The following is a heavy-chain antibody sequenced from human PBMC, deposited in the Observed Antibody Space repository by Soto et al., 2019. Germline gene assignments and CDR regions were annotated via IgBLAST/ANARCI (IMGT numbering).Heavy chain of an antibody. CDR1: GFSLSTSGVG. V-gene: IGHV2-5*02. J-gene: IGHJ4*02. Sequence: QITLKESGPPLVKPTQTLTLTCTFSGFSLSTSGVGVGWIRQPPGKVLEWLALIYWDDDKRYSPSLKSRLTITKDTSKNQVVLTMTNMDPVDTATYYCAHRPSYCSGGSCYSGFDYWGQGTLVTVSS. D-gene: IGHD2-15*01. CDR3: AHRPSYCSGGSCYSGFDY. CDR2: IYWDDDK.